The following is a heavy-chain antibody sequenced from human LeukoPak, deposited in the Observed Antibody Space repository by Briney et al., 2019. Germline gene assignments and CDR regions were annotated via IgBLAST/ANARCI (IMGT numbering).Heavy chain of an antibody. Sequence: GGSLRLSCVGSGFNFDNYYMSWVRQAPGKGLEWVADIRHDGSDVYNVDSVRGRFTISRDNAKNSLYLQMNSLRAEDTAVYYCARGGGYCSATGCYPFDYWGQGTLVTVSS. CDR1: GFNFDNYY. CDR2: IRHDGSDV. V-gene: IGHV3-7*05. J-gene: IGHJ4*02. D-gene: IGHD2-2*01. CDR3: ARGGGYCSATGCYPFDY.